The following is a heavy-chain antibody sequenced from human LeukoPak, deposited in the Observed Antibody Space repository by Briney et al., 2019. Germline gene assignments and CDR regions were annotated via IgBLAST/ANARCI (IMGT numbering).Heavy chain of an antibody. CDR2: IDPSDSYT. CDR1: GYSFTSYW. V-gene: IGHV5-10-1*01. D-gene: IGHD1-1*01. Sequence: GESLQISSKGSGYSFTSYWISWVRQMPGKGLEWMGRIDPSDSYTNYSPSFQGHVTISADKSISTAYLQWSSLKASDAAMYYCARRDFHLSSWNDERNAFDIWGQGTMVTVSS. J-gene: IGHJ3*02. CDR3: ARRDFHLSSWNDERNAFDI.